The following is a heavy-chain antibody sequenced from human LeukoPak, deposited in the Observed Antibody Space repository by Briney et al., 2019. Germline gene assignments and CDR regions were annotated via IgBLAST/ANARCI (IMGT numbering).Heavy chain of an antibody. J-gene: IGHJ3*02. Sequence: SVKVSCKASGGTFSSYAISWVRQAPGQGIEWVGGISPIFGTANYAQKFQGRVTITADESTSTAYMELSSLRSEDTAVYYCARGLYCGGDCYSDDAFDIWGQGTMVTVSS. CDR1: GGTFSSYA. D-gene: IGHD2-21*01. CDR2: ISPIFGTA. V-gene: IGHV1-69*01. CDR3: ARGLYCGGDCYSDDAFDI.